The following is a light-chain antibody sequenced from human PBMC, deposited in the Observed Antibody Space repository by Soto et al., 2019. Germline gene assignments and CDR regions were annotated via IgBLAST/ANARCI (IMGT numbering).Light chain of an antibody. V-gene: IGKV1-9*01. CDR2: AAS. CDR1: QGISRY. Sequence: IQLTQSPSSLSASVGDSVTITCRASQGISRYLSWYQQKPGRAPKLLISAASTLQSGVPARFSGSGSGTDFTLSITRLQPEDFATYYCQQLNTYPVTFGGGTKVDIK. J-gene: IGKJ4*01. CDR3: QQLNTYPVT.